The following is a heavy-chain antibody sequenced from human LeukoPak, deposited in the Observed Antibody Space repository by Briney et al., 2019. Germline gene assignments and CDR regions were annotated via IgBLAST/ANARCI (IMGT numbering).Heavy chain of an antibody. V-gene: IGHV3-23*01. CDR3: ARDQDEDIVVVPAAPA. D-gene: IGHD2-2*01. Sequence: SGGSLRLSCAASGFNFANHAMSWVRQTPGKGLEWVSAISGGGDITYYADSVTGRFTISRDNSKNTLYLQMNSLRAKDTAVYYCARDQDEDIVVVPAAPAWGQGTMVTVSS. J-gene: IGHJ3*01. CDR2: ISGGGDIT. CDR1: GFNFANHA.